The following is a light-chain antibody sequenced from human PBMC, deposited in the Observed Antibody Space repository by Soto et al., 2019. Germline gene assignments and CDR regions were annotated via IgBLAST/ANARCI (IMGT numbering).Light chain of an antibody. CDR1: GSDVGGYNY. V-gene: IGLV2-14*01. CDR2: DVS. J-gene: IGLJ1*01. Sequence: QSALTQPASVSGSPGQSITISCTGTGSDVGGYNYVSWYQQHPGKAPKLMIYDVSTRPSGVSNRFSGSKSGNTASLTISGLQAEDEADYYCSSYTGISTYVFGTGTKLTVL. CDR3: SSYTGISTYV.